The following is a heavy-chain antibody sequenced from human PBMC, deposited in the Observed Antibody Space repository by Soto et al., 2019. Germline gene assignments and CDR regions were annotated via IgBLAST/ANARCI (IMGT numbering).Heavy chain of an antibody. J-gene: IGHJ4*02. CDR3: AAGEASSRNLAPYYLDF. CDR1: GDSVTSDSYY. CDR2: ILSSGGT. D-gene: IGHD6-13*01. V-gene: IGHV4-61*01. Sequence: SETLSLTCSVSGDSVTSDSYYWTWIRQPPGKTLEWVGFILSSGGTSTNPSLRSRLSMSVDTSKNQFSMRLTSVTAADTGVYFCAAGEASSRNLAPYYLDFWGQGTLVTVSS.